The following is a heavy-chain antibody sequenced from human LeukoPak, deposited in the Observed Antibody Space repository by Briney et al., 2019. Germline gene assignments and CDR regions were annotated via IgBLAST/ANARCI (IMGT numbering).Heavy chain of an antibody. J-gene: IGHJ4*01. Sequence: ASVRVSCKASGYSFTNYYMHWVRQAPGQGLEWMGMINPSGGSTTYAQKFQGRVTMTRDMSTSTVYMELSSLIFEDTAVYYCSRKRGYYFDFWGQGTLVTVSS. CDR3: SRKRGYYFDF. CDR1: GYSFTNYY. CDR2: INPSGGST. V-gene: IGHV1-46*01.